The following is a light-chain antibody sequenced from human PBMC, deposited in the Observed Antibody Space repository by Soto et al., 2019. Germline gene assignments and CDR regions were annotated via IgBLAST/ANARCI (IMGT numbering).Light chain of an antibody. CDR2: EGS. CDR1: SSDVGSYNL. Sequence: QSVLTQPASLSGSPGQSITISCTGTSSDVGSYNLVSWHQQHPGKAPKLMIYEGSKRPSGVSNRFSGSKSGNTASLTISGLQAEDEADYYCCSYAGSSTSYVFGTGTKVTVL. J-gene: IGLJ1*01. CDR3: CSYAGSSTSYV. V-gene: IGLV2-23*01.